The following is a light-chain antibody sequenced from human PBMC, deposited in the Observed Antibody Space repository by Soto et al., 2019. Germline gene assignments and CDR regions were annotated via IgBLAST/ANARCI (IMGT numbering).Light chain of an antibody. V-gene: IGKV3-20*01. CDR2: GAS. J-gene: IGKJ1*01. CDR3: QQYGSSPPT. CDR1: ERVASNY. Sequence: EFVLSQSPGTLSLSAGERATLFCRASERVASNYLAWYQQKPGQAPRLLIYGASSRATGIPDRFSGSGSGTDFTLTISSLQPEDFAVYYCQQYGSSPPTFGQGTKVDIK.